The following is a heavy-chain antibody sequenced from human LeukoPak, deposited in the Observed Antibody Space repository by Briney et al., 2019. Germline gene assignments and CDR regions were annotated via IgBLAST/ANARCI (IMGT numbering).Heavy chain of an antibody. CDR1: GGSISSGDYY. CDR3: ARVSHFDSSGYYHDAFDI. CDR2: IYYSGST. J-gene: IGHJ3*02. V-gene: IGHV4-30-4*01. Sequence: PSQTLSLTCTVSGGSISSGDYYWSWIRQPPGKGLEWIGYIYYSGSTYYNPSLKSRVTISVDTSKNQFSLKLSSVTAADTAVYYCARVSHFDSSGYYHDAFDIWGQGTMVTVSS. D-gene: IGHD3-22*01.